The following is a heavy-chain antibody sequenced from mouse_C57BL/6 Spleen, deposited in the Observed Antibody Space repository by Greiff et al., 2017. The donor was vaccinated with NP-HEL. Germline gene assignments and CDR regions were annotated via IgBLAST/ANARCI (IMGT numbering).Heavy chain of an antibody. V-gene: IGHV1-26*01. CDR1: GYTFTDYY. D-gene: IGHD1-1*01. CDR3: ARGDYDGSSYVPYYAMDY. Sequence: EVQLQQSGPELVKPGASVKISCKASGYTFTDYYMNWVKQSHGKSLEWIGDINPNNGGTRYNQKFKDKATLTVDKSSSTAYMELRSLTSEDSAVYYCARGDYDGSSYVPYYAMDYWGQGTSVTVSS. CDR2: INPNNGGT. J-gene: IGHJ4*01.